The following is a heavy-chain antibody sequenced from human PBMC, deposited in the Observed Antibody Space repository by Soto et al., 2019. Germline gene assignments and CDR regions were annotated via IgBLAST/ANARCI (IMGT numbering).Heavy chain of an antibody. CDR1: GGSFSGYY. CDR3: ASFNQYDDSSNQGGYFDD. CDR2: INHSGST. J-gene: IGHJ4*02. V-gene: IGHV4-34*01. D-gene: IGHD3-22*01. Sequence: SETLSLTCAVYGGSFSGYYWSWIRQPPGKGLEWIGEINHSGSTNYNPSLKSRVTISVDTSKNQFSLKLSSVTAADTAVYYCASFNQYDDSSNQGGYFDDWGQGTLVTVSS.